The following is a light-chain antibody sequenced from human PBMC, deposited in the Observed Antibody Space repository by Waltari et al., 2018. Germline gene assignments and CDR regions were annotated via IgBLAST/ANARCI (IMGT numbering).Light chain of an antibody. V-gene: IGLV2-11*01. CDR1: SSDVGAYNY. CDR3: CSYAGTYV. CDR2: DVT. J-gene: IGLJ1*01. Sequence: QSALTQPPSVSGSPGQSVTISCTGTSSDVGAYNYVSWYQQHPGKAPKLMIYDVTKRPSGVPDRFSGSKSGNTASLTISGLQTEDEADYYCCSYAGTYVFGTGTKVTVL.